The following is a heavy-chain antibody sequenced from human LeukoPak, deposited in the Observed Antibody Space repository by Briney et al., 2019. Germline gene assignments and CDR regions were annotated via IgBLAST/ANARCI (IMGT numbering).Heavy chain of an antibody. V-gene: IGHV4-30-4*08. CDR1: GGSISSGDYY. D-gene: IGHD2-2*01. Sequence: SETLSLTCTVSGGSISSGDYYWSWIRQPPGKGLEWIGYIYYSGSTYYNPSLKSRVTIPVDTSKNQFSLKLSSVTAADTAVYYCARDGGYCSSTSCYFDYWGQGTLVTVSS. J-gene: IGHJ4*02. CDR3: ARDGGYCSSTSCYFDY. CDR2: IYYSGST.